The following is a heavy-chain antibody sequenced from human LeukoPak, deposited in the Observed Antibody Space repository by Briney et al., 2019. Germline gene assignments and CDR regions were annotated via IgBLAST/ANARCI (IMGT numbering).Heavy chain of an antibody. J-gene: IGHJ4*02. V-gene: IGHV4-39*07. CDR1: GGSISGSSYY. CDR2: IYYSGST. Sequence: SETLSLTCTVSGGSISGSSYYWGWIRQPPGKGLEWIGSIYYSGSTYYNPSLKSRVTISVDTSKNQFSLKLSSVTAADTAVYYCARGDSSSWYALDYWGQGTLVTVSS. CDR3: ARGDSSSWYALDY. D-gene: IGHD6-13*01.